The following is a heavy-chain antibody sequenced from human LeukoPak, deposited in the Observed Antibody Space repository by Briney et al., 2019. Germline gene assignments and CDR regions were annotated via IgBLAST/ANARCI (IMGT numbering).Heavy chain of an antibody. CDR1: GRFITNYY. CDR2: IYYSGST. D-gene: IGHD1-26*01. J-gene: IGHJ4*02. CDR3: ASRATTGPPYYLDF. V-gene: IGHV4-59*01. Sequence: SETLSLTCTVSGRFITNYYWSWIRQPPGKGLEWIGNIYYSGSTNYNPSLKSRVAISVDTSKNQFSLKLRSVTAADTAVYYCASRATTGPPYYLDFWGQGTLVTVSS.